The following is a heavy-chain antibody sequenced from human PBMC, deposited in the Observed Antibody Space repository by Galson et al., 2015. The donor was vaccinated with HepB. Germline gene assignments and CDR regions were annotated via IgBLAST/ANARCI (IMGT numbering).Heavy chain of an antibody. CDR3: ARGGDCSSTSCPPVDY. CDR1: GFTFSSYS. D-gene: IGHD2-2*01. Sequence: SLRLSCAASGFTFSSYSMNWVRQAPGKGLEWVSSISSSSSYIYYADSVKGRFTISRDNAKNSLYLQMNSLRAEDTAVYYCARGGDCSSTSCPPVDYWGQGTLVTVSS. J-gene: IGHJ4*02. V-gene: IGHV3-21*01. CDR2: ISSSSSYI.